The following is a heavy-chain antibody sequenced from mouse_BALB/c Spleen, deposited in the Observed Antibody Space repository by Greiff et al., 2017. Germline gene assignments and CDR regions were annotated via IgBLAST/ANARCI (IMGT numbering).Heavy chain of an antibody. CDR2: ISSGGST. CDR1: GFTFSSYA. V-gene: IGHV5-6-5*01. Sequence: EVKLVESGGGLVKPGGSLKLSCAASGFTFSSYAMSWVRQTPEKRLEWVASISSGGSTYYPDSVKGRFTISRDNARNILYLQMSSLRSEDTAMYYCARDSFTTVVATRYFDLWGAGTTVTVSS. D-gene: IGHD1-1*01. CDR3: ARDSFTTVVATRYFDL. J-gene: IGHJ1*01.